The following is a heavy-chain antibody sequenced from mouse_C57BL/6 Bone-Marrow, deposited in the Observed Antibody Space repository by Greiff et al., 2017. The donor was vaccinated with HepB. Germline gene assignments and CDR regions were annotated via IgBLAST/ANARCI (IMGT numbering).Heavy chain of an antibody. Sequence: QVQLQQPGAELVMPGASVKLSCKASGYTFTSYWMHWVKQRPGQGLEWIGEIDPSDSYTNYNQKFKGKSTLTVDKSSSTAFMQLSSLTSEDSAVYYCASYGCLDYWGQGTTLTVSS. D-gene: IGHD2-2*01. CDR3: ASYGCLDY. CDR1: GYTFTSYW. CDR2: IDPSDSYT. J-gene: IGHJ2*01. V-gene: IGHV1-69*01.